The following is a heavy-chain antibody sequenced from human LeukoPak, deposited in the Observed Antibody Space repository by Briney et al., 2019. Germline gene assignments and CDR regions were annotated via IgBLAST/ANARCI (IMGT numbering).Heavy chain of an antibody. D-gene: IGHD2-2*01. CDR3: ARDVRRRGASNYFDN. CDR2: GYYSGRT. J-gene: IGHJ4*02. V-gene: IGHV4-30-4*08. CDR1: GGSISSADYY. Sequence: SETLSLTCTVSGGSISSADYYWSWIRQPPGKGLEWIGYGYYSGRTYYNPSLKSRLTISLDTSKNHFSLNLSSVTAADTAVYFSARDVRRRGASNYFDNWGQGTLVTASS.